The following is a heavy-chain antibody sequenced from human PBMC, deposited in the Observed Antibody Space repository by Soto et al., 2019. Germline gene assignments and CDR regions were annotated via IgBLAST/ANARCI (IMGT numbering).Heavy chain of an antibody. CDR3: AKFGSGWYYFDY. Sequence: EVQVLESGGGLVQPGGSLRLSCAASGFTFSNYPMSWVRQAPGKGLEWVSGMSGSGASTYYADSVKGRFTISRDNSKTTLYLQMNSLRGEDTAIYYCAKFGSGWYYFDYWGQGTLVTVSS. CDR2: MSGSGAST. CDR1: GFTFSNYP. D-gene: IGHD6-19*01. J-gene: IGHJ4*02. V-gene: IGHV3-23*01.